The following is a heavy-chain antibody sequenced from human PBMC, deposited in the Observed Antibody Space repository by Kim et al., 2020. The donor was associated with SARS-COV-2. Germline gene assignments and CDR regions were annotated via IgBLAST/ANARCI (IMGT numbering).Heavy chain of an antibody. J-gene: IGHJ5*02. CDR3: ARVPQYFDWLLGDRWFDP. D-gene: IGHD3-9*01. Sequence: SETLSLTCAVYGGSFSGYYWSWIRQPPGKGLEWIGEINHSGSTNYNPSLKSRVTISVDTSKNQFSLKLSSVTAADTAVYYCARVPQYFDWLLGDRWFDPWGQGTLVTVSS. V-gene: IGHV4-34*01. CDR2: INHSGST. CDR1: GGSFSGYY.